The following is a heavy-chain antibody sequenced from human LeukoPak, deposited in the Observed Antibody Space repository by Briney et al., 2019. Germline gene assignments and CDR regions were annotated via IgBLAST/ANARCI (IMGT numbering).Heavy chain of an antibody. CDR2: ISSSGYTI. D-gene: IGHD3-3*01. Sequence: QAGGSLRLSCAASGFVFTTYYMGWVRQAPEKGLEWVSYISSSGYTIYYADSVKGRSTISRDNAKNSLYLQMDSLSAEDTAVYFCARFLRRGTFDYWGQGTLVTVSS. CDR3: ARFLRRGTFDY. CDR1: GFVFTTYY. V-gene: IGHV3-48*03. J-gene: IGHJ4*02.